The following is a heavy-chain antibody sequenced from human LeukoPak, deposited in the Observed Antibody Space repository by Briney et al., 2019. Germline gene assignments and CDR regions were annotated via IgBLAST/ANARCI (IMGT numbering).Heavy chain of an antibody. CDR3: ARDYRRRLWFGELLLRGDIDAFDI. V-gene: IGHV1-18*04. J-gene: IGHJ3*02. CDR2: ISAYNGNT. CDR1: GYTFTGYY. Sequence: ASVKVSCKASGYTFTGYYMHWVRQAPGQGLEWMGWISAYNGNTNYAQKLQGRVTMTTDTSTSTAYMELRSLRSDDTAVYYCARDYRRRLWFGELLLRGDIDAFDIWGQGTMVTVSS. D-gene: IGHD3-10*01.